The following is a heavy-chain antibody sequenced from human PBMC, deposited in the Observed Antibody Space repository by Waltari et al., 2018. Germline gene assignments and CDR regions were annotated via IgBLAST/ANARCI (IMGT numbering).Heavy chain of an antibody. Sequence: QVQLVQSVAAVKKPGASVKVSCTVSGYTLTELSMPWVRQAPGQGLEWMGGFDPEDGETTYAQKFQGRVTMTEDTSTDTAYMELSSLRSEDTAVYYCATWGGDYDLNYWGQGTLVTVSS. CDR2: FDPEDGET. J-gene: IGHJ4*02. V-gene: IGHV1-24*01. CDR3: ATWGGDYDLNY. D-gene: IGHD4-17*01. CDR1: GYTLTELS.